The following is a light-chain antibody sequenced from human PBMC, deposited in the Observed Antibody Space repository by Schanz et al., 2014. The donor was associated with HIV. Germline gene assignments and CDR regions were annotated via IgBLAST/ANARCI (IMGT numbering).Light chain of an antibody. Sequence: QSLLAQPPSVSGTPGQRVTISCSGGSSNIGGNTVNWYQQLPQTAPKLLIHSNSLRPSGIPDRFSASKSGTSASLAISGLQSEDEAEYYCAAWDDSLSGVVFGGGTKLTVL. CDR3: AAWDDSLSGVV. V-gene: IGLV1-44*01. J-gene: IGLJ2*01. CDR2: SNS. CDR1: SSNIGGNT.